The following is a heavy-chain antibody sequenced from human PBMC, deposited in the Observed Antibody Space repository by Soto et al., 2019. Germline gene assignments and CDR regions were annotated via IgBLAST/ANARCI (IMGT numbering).Heavy chain of an antibody. V-gene: IGHV3-23*01. Sequence: PGGSLRLSCAASGFTVSSNYMNWVRQAPGKGLEWVSVISGSGGSTYYADSVKGRFTISRDNSKNTLYLQMNSLRAEDTAVYYCAKRTVGWYFDLWGRGTLVTVSS. J-gene: IGHJ2*01. CDR1: GFTVSSNY. CDR2: ISGSGGST. D-gene: IGHD4-17*01. CDR3: AKRTVGWYFDL.